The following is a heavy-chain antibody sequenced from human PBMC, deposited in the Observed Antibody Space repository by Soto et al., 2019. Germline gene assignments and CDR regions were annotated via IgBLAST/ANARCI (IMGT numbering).Heavy chain of an antibody. CDR2: IYPGDSDT. V-gene: IGHV5-51*01. J-gene: IGHJ4*02. CDR1: GYSFTSYW. Sequence: LGESLKISCKGSGYSFTSYWSGWVRQMPGKGLEWMGIIYPGDSDTRYSPSFQGQVTISADKSISTAYLQWSSLKASDTAMYYCARLTFSYDSSGQLRYWGQGTLVTVSS. D-gene: IGHD3-22*01. CDR3: ARLTFSYDSSGQLRY.